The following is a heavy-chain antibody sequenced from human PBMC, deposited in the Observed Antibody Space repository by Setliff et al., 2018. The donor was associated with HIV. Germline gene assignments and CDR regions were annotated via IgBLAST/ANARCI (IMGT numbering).Heavy chain of an antibody. CDR2: INPSSGST. D-gene: IGHD3-10*01. CDR1: GYAFSDYS. V-gene: IGHV1-46*01. Sequence: ASVKVSCKTSGYAFSDYSIHGVRQAPGQGLEWMGIINPSSGSTTYAQKFQGRVSMTTDISTNTAYMELRSLRSDDPAVYYCARDNVRGPTNAMDVWGQGTTVTVSS. CDR3: ARDNVRGPTNAMDV. J-gene: IGHJ6*02.